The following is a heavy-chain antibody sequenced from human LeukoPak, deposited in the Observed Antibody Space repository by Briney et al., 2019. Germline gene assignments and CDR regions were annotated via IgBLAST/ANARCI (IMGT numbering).Heavy chain of an antibody. CDR1: GDSITTSNYY. CDR3: ASGYTSTWYLVLAY. D-gene: IGHD6-13*01. V-gene: IGHV4-39*07. Sequence: SETLSLTCTVSGDSITTSNYYWGWIRQPPGTGLEWIGSIYYSGITYYNASLGNRVTTSLDTSKNQLSLKVNSVTAADTAVYYCASGYTSTWYLVLAYWGQGTLVTVSS. J-gene: IGHJ4*02. CDR2: IYYSGIT.